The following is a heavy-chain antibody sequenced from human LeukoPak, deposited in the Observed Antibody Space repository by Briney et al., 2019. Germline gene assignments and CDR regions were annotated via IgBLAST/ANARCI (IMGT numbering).Heavy chain of an antibody. D-gene: IGHD2-2*01. CDR1: GFTFSSYA. J-gene: IGHJ4*02. V-gene: IGHV3-23*01. CDR3: SKVTESGLIVVVPAACFDY. Sequence: GGSLRLSCAASGFTFSSYAMSWVRQAPGKGLEWVSAISGSGGSTYYADSVKGRFTISRDNSKNTLYLQMNSLRAEDTAVYYCSKVTESGLIVVVPAACFDYWGQGTLVTVSS. CDR2: ISGSGGST.